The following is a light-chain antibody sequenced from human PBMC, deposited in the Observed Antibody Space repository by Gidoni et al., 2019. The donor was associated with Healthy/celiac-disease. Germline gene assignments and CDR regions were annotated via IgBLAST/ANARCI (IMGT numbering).Light chain of an antibody. CDR2: AAS. V-gene: IGKV1D-8*01. Sequence: VIWMTQSPSLLSASTGDKVTISCRISQGLSSYLDWYQQKPWKAHELLIYAASTLQSGVPSRFSGSGSGTDFTLTISCLQSEDFATYYCQQYYSFPWTFGQGTKVEIK. CDR3: QQYYSFPWT. J-gene: IGKJ1*01. CDR1: QGLSSY.